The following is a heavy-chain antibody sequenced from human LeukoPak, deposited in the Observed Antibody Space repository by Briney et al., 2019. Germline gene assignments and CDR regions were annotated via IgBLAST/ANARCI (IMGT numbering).Heavy chain of an antibody. J-gene: IGHJ6*02. CDR2: IYYSGST. V-gene: IGHV4-59*01. CDR1: GGSISSYY. D-gene: IGHD3-10*01. Sequence: SETQSLTCTVSGGSISSYYWSWIRQPPGKGLEWIGYIYYSGSTNYNPSLKSRVTISVDTSKNQFSLKLSSVTAADTAVYYCARDWRFGSYYYYGMDVWGQGTTVTVSS. CDR3: ARDWRFGSYYYYGMDV.